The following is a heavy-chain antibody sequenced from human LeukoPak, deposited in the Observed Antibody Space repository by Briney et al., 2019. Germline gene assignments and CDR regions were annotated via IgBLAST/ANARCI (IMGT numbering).Heavy chain of an antibody. CDR1: GVSITLYY. V-gene: IGHV4-59*01. CDR3: ARGNYDILSDYSLYSPRGGFDH. D-gene: IGHD3-9*01. Sequence: SETLSLTCTVSGVSITLYYWTWIRQSPRKGLEWIGDISNSARNYNPSLSSRLTISTDTSKNHFSLRLTSVSAADTAVYYCARGNYDILSDYSLYSPRGGFDHWGQGILVTVSS. J-gene: IGHJ4*02. CDR2: ISNSAR.